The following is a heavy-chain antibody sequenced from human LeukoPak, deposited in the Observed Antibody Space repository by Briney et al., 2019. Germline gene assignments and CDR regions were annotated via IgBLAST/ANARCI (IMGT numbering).Heavy chain of an antibody. V-gene: IGHV3-7*01. CDR1: GFTFSSYW. D-gene: IGHD2-2*01. J-gene: IGHJ6*02. Sequence: GGSLRLSCAASGFTFSSYWMSWFRQAPGKGLEWVANIKQDGSEKYYVDSVKGRFTISRDNAKNSLYLQMNSLRAEDTAVYYCARDHELRYCSSTSCYYYYYGMDVWGQGTTVTVSS. CDR3: ARDHELRYCSSTSCYYYYYGMDV. CDR2: IKQDGSEK.